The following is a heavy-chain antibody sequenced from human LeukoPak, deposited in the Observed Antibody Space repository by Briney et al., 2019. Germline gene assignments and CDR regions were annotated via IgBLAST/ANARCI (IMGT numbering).Heavy chain of an antibody. CDR1: GFTFSSYW. CDR3: ARAISGWYNY. J-gene: IGHJ4*02. Sequence: PGGSLRLSCAASGFTFSSYWMHWVRQAPGKGLVWVSRINSDGSSTNYADSVKGRFTISRDNAKNTLYLQTNSLSAEDTAVYYCARAISGWYNYWGQGTLVTVSS. D-gene: IGHD6-19*01. V-gene: IGHV3-74*01. CDR2: INSDGSST.